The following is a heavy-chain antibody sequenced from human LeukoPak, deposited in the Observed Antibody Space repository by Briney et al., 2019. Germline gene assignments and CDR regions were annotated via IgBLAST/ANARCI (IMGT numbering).Heavy chain of an antibody. J-gene: IGHJ4*02. CDR1: GGSFSGYY. D-gene: IGHD6-19*01. Sequence: SETLSLTCAVYGGSFSGYYWSWIRHPPGKGLEWIGEINHSGSTNYNPSLKSRATISVDTSKNQVSLKLSSVTAADTAVYYCAKVGSSSLFDYWGQGTLVTVSS. CDR3: AKVGSSSLFDY. V-gene: IGHV4-34*01. CDR2: INHSGST.